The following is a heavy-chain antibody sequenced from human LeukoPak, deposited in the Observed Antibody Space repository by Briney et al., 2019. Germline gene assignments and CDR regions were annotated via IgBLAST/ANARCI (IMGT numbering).Heavy chain of an antibody. J-gene: IGHJ5*02. CDR3: ARLSSYCSSTSCPNWFDP. Sequence: SETLSLTCAVYGGSFSGYYWSWIRQPPGKGLEWIGYIYYSGSTNYNPSLKSRVTISVDTSKNQFSLKLSSVTAADTAVYYCARLSSYCSSTSCPNWFDPWGQGTLVTVSS. CDR2: IYYSGST. CDR1: GGSFSGYY. D-gene: IGHD2-2*01. V-gene: IGHV4-59*08.